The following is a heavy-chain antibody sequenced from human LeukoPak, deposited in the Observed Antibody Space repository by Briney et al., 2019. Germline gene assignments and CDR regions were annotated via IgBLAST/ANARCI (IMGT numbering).Heavy chain of an antibody. D-gene: IGHD3-9*01. Sequence: GASVKVSCKASGYTFTGYYMHWVRQAPGQGLEWMGWINPNSGGTNYAQKFQGRVTMTRDTSISTAYMELSRLRSDDTAVYYCAGSLTYDILTGYPRYYYYMDVWGKGTTVTVSS. V-gene: IGHV1-2*02. CDR3: AGSLTYDILTGYPRYYYYMDV. CDR1: GYTFTGYY. J-gene: IGHJ6*03. CDR2: INPNSGGT.